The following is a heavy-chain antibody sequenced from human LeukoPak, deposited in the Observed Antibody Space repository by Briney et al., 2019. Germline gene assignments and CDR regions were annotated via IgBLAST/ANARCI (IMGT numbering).Heavy chain of an antibody. CDR1: GGSISSHY. Sequence: SETLSLTCTVSGGSISSHYWSWIRQPPGKGLEWIGYIYYSGSTNYNPSLKSRVTISVDTSKNQFSLKLSSVTAADTAVYYCAREAPPNWGSAFDIWGQGTMVTVSS. D-gene: IGHD7-27*01. CDR3: AREAPPNWGSAFDI. J-gene: IGHJ3*02. CDR2: IYYSGST. V-gene: IGHV4-59*11.